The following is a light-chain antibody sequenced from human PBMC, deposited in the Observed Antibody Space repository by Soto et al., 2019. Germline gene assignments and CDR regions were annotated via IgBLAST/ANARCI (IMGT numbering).Light chain of an antibody. V-gene: IGKV1-33*01. J-gene: IGKJ4*01. CDR3: QKYDNLPLN. CDR2: DAS. Sequence: DIQMTQSPSSLSSSLGHRVTITCQASQDIKNYLNWYQQKSGKAPKLLIYDASDLETGVPSRFSGSGSGTDFTFTINSLQPEDIATYYCQKYDNLPLNCGGGNKGDIK. CDR1: QDIKNY.